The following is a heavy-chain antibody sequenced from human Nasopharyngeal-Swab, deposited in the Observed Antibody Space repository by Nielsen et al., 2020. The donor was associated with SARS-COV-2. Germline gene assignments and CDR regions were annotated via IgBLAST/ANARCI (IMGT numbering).Heavy chain of an antibody. CDR1: GFTFSSYG. CDR2: IRYDGSNK. CDR3: ARDRYCSSTSCYARFGEPLPYYYYYYGMDV. D-gene: IGHD2-2*01. J-gene: IGHJ6*02. Sequence: GGSLRLSCAASGFTFSSYGMHWVRQAPGKGLEWVAFIRYDGSNKYYADSVKGRFTISRDNSKNTLYLQMNSLRSEDTAVYYCARDRYCSSTSCYARFGEPLPYYYYYYGMDVWGQGTTVTVSS. V-gene: IGHV3-30*02.